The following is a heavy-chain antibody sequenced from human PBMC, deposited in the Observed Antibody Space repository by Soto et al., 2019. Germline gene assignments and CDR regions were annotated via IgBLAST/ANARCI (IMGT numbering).Heavy chain of an antibody. CDR2: INHSGST. CDR3: ARVPDSYGPDY. J-gene: IGHJ4*02. Sequence: PSETLSLTCAVYGGSFSGYYWSWIRQPPGKGLEWIGEINHSGSTNYNPSLKSRVTISVDTSKNQFSLKLSSVTAADTAVYYCARVPDSYGPDYWGQGTMVTVS. CDR1: GGSFSGYY. V-gene: IGHV4-34*01. D-gene: IGHD5-18*01.